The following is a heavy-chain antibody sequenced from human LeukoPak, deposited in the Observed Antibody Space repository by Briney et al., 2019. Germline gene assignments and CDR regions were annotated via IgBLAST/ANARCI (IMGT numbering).Heavy chain of an antibody. J-gene: IGHJ4*02. D-gene: IGHD2-15*01. CDR1: GGTFSSYA. CDR3: ARDGVDIVVVVAADAVEFDY. CDR2: IIAIFGTA. Sequence: SVKVSCKASGGTFSSYAISWVRQAPGQGLEWMGGIIAIFGTANYAQKFQGRVTMTTDTPTSTAYMELRSLRSDDTAVYYCARDGVDIVVVVAADAVEFDYWGQGTLVTVSS. V-gene: IGHV1-69*05.